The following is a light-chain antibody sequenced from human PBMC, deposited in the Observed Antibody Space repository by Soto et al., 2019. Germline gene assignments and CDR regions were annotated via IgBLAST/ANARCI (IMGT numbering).Light chain of an antibody. V-gene: IGLV7-43*01. CDR3: LLYYGGAQLV. J-gene: IGLJ3*02. CDR2: TTN. Sequence: QAVVTQEPSLTVSPGGTVTLTCASSTGAVTSGNYPSWFQQKPGQTPRTLIYTTNSRHSWTPARSSGSLLGGKAALTLSGVQPEDEAEYYCLLYYGGAQLVFGGGTKVTVL. CDR1: TGAVTSGNY.